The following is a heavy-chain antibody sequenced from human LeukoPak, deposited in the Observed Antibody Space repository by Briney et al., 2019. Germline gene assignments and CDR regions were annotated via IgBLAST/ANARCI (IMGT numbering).Heavy chain of an antibody. CDR2: ISSNGGST. V-gene: IGHV3-64*01. CDR1: GFTFSSYG. Sequence: GGSLRLSCAASGFTFSSYGMHWVRQAPGKGLEYVSVISSNGGSTYYANSVKGRFTISRDNSKNTLYLQMGSLRAEDMAVYHCARNWRLGADDTSGYRPFDYWGQGTLVTVSS. CDR3: ARNWRLGADDTSGYRPFDY. D-gene: IGHD3-22*01. J-gene: IGHJ4*02.